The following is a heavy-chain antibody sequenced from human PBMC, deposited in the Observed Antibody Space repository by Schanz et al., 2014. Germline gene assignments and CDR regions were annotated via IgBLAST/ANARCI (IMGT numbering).Heavy chain of an antibody. V-gene: IGHV3-48*01. CDR2: ITYNGGTI. D-gene: IGHD3-10*01. Sequence: VQLVESGGGLIQPGGSLRLSCAASGFTFSSYAMSWVRQAPGKGLEWISYITYNGGTIYYADSVKGRFTISRDNAKNSLYLEMNSLRAEDTAVYYCARPALWFGDNCFDPWGQGTLVTVSS. J-gene: IGHJ5*02. CDR1: GFTFSSYA. CDR3: ARPALWFGDNCFDP.